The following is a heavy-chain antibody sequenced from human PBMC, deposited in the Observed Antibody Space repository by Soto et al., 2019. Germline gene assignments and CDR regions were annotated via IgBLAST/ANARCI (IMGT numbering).Heavy chain of an antibody. CDR3: ARDCSGGSCQY. CDR2: IKEDGSEK. V-gene: IGHV3-7*01. Sequence: EVQLMESGGGLVQPGGSLRLSCAASGFTLSYYWMSWVRQAPGKGLEWVANIKEDGSEKYYVDSVKGRFTIFRDNAQNSVFLQMNSLRAEDTAIYYCARDCSGGSCQYWGQGTLVTVSS. D-gene: IGHD2-15*01. J-gene: IGHJ4*02. CDR1: GFTLSYYW.